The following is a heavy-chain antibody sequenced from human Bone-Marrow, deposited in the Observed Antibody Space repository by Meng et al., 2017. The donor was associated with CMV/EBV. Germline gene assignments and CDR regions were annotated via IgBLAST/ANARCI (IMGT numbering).Heavy chain of an antibody. CDR1: GYTFTGYY. CDR3: ARDRFRAYRLLYLFAN. CDR2: INPNSGGT. V-gene: IGHV1-2*02. D-gene: IGHD2-2*02. Sequence: ASVKVSCKASGYTFTGYYMHWVRQAPGQGLEWMGWINPNSGGTNYAQKFQGRVTMTRDTSISTAYMELSSLRSDDTAVYYCARDRFRAYRLLYLFANWGKGTLVTVSS. J-gene: IGHJ1*01.